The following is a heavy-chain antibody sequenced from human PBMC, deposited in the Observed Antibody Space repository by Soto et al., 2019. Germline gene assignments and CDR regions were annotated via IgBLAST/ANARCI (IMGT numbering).Heavy chain of an antibody. J-gene: IGHJ4*02. CDR3: SRDRQNGTYWKC. V-gene: IGHV1-18*01. CDR2: IGAYNGNT. D-gene: IGHD1-1*01. CDR1: GYTFTNYG. Sequence: QVQLVQSGAEVKKPGASVKVSCKASGYTFTNYGISWVRQAPGQGLEWMGWIGAYNGNTNFAQQFQGRVTLTTGTSTTTAYMELRSLTSDDTAVDFCSRDRQNGTYWKCWGQGTLVTVSS.